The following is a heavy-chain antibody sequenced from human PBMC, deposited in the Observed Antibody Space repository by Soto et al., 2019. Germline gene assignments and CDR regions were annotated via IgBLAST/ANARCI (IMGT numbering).Heavy chain of an antibody. V-gene: IGHV2-5*02. Sequence: GSGPTLVNPTQTLTLTRNFSRFSPSSSGVGVGWIRQPPGKALEWLALIYWDDGKRYSPSLKSRLNITQDTSKNQVVLTMTNMDPVDTATYYCVHARHPYYYYGMYFWGQGTTVTVSS. CDR3: VHARHPYYYYGMYF. J-gene: IGHJ6*02. CDR2: IYWDDGK. CDR1: RFSPSSSGVG.